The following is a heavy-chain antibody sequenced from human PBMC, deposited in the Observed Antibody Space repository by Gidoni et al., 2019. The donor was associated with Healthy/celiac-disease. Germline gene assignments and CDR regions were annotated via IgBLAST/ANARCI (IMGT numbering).Heavy chain of an antibody. J-gene: IGHJ6*03. CDR1: GFTFSSYA. Sequence: QVQLVESGGGVVQPGRSLRLSCAASGFTFSSYAMHWVRQAPGKGLGWVAVISYDGSNKYYADSVKGRFTISRDNSKNTLYLQMNSLRAEDTAVYYCARSWPYSSGWAPHYYYYYMDVWGKGTTVTVSS. V-gene: IGHV3-30*01. D-gene: IGHD6-19*01. CDR2: ISYDGSNK. CDR3: ARSWPYSSGWAPHYYYYYMDV.